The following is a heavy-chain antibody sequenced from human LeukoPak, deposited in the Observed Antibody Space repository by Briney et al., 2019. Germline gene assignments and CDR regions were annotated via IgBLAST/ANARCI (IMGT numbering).Heavy chain of an antibody. D-gene: IGHD6-13*01. CDR3: ARGYSSSGSWFDP. Sequence: SETLSLTCTVSDGSISSYYWSWIRQPPGKGLEWIGYIYYSGSTNYNPSLKSRVTISVDTSKNQFSLKLSSVTAADTAVYYCARGYSSSGSWFDPWGQGTLVTVSS. J-gene: IGHJ5*02. CDR1: DGSISSYY. V-gene: IGHV4-59*08. CDR2: IYYSGST.